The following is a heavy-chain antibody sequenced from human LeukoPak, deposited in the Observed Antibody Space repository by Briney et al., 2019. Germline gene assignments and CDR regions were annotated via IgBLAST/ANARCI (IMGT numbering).Heavy chain of an antibody. CDR1: GFTFSSYW. D-gene: IGHD4-17*01. V-gene: IGHV3-74*01. J-gene: IGHJ4*02. Sequence: GGSLRLSCAASGFTFSSYWMHWVRQTPGKGLVWVSRINGAGSSISYADSVKGRVTISRDNAKNTLYLQMNNLRAEDTSVYYCARGGDYKTACWGQASLVTVSS. CDR3: ARGGDYKTAC. CDR2: INGAGSSI.